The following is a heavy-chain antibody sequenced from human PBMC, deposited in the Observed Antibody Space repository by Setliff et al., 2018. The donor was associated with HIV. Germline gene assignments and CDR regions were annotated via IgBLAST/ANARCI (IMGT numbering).Heavy chain of an antibody. Sequence: PGESLKISCKGSGYSFTSYWIAWVRQKPGKGLEWMGIIFPGDSKMRYSPSFQGRVTLSADKSISTAYLQWGSLQTSDSGMYYCARGIAALTASFDSWGQGSLVTVSS. J-gene: IGHJ4*02. D-gene: IGHD2-21*02. CDR1: GYSFTSYW. CDR2: IFPGDSKM. CDR3: ARGIAALTASFDS. V-gene: IGHV5-51*01.